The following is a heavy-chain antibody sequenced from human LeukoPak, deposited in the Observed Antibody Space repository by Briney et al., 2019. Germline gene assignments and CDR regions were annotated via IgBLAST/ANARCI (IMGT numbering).Heavy chain of an antibody. Sequence: ASVKVSCKASGYTFTSYGISWVRQAPGQGLEWMGWIRAYNGNTNYAQKLQGRVTMTTDTSTSTAYMELRSLRSDDTAVYYCAVNFWSGYYPYYYGMDVWGQGTTVTVSS. CDR2: IRAYNGNT. CDR3: AVNFWSGYYPYYYGMDV. D-gene: IGHD3-3*01. V-gene: IGHV1-18*01. J-gene: IGHJ6*02. CDR1: GYTFTSYG.